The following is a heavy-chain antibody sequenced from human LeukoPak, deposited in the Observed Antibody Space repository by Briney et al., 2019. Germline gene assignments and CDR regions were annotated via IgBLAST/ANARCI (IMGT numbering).Heavy chain of an antibody. CDR3: AKTELRYFDWLLPFDY. Sequence: PGGSLRLSCAASGFTFSSYGMSWVRQAPGKGLEWVSAISGSGGSTYCADSVKGRFTISRDNSKNTLYLQMNSLRAEDTAVYYCAKTELRYFDWLLPFDYWGQGTLVTVSS. D-gene: IGHD3-9*01. CDR1: GFTFSSYG. J-gene: IGHJ4*02. CDR2: ISGSGGST. V-gene: IGHV3-23*01.